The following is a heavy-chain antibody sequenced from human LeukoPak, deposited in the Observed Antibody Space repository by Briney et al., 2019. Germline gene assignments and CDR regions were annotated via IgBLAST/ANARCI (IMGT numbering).Heavy chain of an antibody. CDR2: ISSSSSYI. CDR3: ARGRDCGGDCYIPDAFDI. Sequence: PGGSLRLSCAASGFNFNSYSMNCVRHAPGKRLEWVSSISSSSSYIYYADSVKGRFTISRDNAKNSLYLQMNSLRAEDTAVYYCARGRDCGGDCYIPDAFDIWGQGTMVTVSS. CDR1: GFNFNSYS. D-gene: IGHD2-21*02. V-gene: IGHV3-21*01. J-gene: IGHJ3*02.